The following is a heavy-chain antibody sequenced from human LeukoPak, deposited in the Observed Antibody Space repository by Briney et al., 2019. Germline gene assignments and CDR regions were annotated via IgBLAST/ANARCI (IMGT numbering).Heavy chain of an antibody. CDR3: ARDGYYRHFDY. V-gene: IGHV1-18*01. Sequence: ASVKVSCKASGYTFSDYGVSWVRQAPGQGLEWMGWISTYNGDANYAQKFQGRVTMTTDTSTSTAYMELRSLRSDDTAVYYCARDGYYRHFDYWGQGTLVTVSS. CDR2: ISTYNGDA. CDR1: GYTFSDYG. J-gene: IGHJ4*02. D-gene: IGHD3-22*01.